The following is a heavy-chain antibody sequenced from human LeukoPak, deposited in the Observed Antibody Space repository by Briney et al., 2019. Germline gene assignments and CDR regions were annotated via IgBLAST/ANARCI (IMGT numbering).Heavy chain of an antibody. Sequence: GGSLRLTCAASGFSFITYWMGWVRQPPGKGLEWVANINQDGTEKYYAYSVKGRFTISRDNAKNSPYQLMNSLRVEATAVYYWAKLAKYFYGSETDYFFEHWGQGTPVTASS. V-gene: IGHV3-7*01. CDR2: INQDGTEK. D-gene: IGHD3-10*01. J-gene: IGHJ4*02. CDR1: GFSFITYW. CDR3: AKLAKYFYGSETDYFFEH.